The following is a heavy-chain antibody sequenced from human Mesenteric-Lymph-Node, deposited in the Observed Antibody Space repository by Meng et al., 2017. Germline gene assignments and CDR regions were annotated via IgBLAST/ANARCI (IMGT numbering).Heavy chain of an antibody. CDR1: GFTVSSNY. CDR2: IYSGGST. Sequence: GGSLRLSCAASGFTVSSNYMSWVRQAPGKGLEWVSVIYSGGSTYYADSVKGRFTISRHNSKNTLYLQMNSLRAEDTAVYYCARDFKVVTAIPLPQYWGQGTLVTVSS. D-gene: IGHD2-21*02. V-gene: IGHV3-53*01. CDR3: ARDFKVVTAIPLPQY. J-gene: IGHJ4*02.